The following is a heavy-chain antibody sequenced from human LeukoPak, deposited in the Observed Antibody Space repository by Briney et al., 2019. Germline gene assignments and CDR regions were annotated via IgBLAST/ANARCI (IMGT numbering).Heavy chain of an antibody. J-gene: IGHJ4*02. CDR3: ARDSNNYYDSSGYLFDY. D-gene: IGHD3-22*01. CDR2: IKQDGSEK. CDR1: GFTFSSYW. V-gene: IGHV3-7*01. Sequence: PGGSLRLSCAASGFTFSSYWMSWVRQAPGKGLEWVANIKQDGSEKYYVDSVKGRFTISRDNAKNPLYLRMNSLRAEDTAVYYCARDSNNYYDSSGYLFDYWGQGTLLTVSS.